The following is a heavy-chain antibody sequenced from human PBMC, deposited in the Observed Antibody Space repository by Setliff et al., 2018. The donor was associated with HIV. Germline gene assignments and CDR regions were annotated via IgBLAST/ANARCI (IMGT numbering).Heavy chain of an antibody. Sequence: SETLSLTCAVYGGSLTGYFWTWIRQSPGKGLEWVGQVNRDGGAHYNPSLRSRVTISVDTSKNQFSLKLSSVTAADTAVYYCARQIAVAATPHYFDYWGQRTLVTVSS. D-gene: IGHD6-19*01. V-gene: IGHV4-34*01. CDR1: GGSLTGYF. J-gene: IGHJ4*02. CDR3: ARQIAVAATPHYFDY. CDR2: VNRDGGA.